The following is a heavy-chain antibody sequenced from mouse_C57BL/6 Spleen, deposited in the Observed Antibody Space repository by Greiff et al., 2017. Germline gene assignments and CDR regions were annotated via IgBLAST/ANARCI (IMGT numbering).Heavy chain of an antibody. CDR1: GFTFSSYA. D-gene: IGHD1-1*01. CDR3: ARDQDYSSDY. CDR2: ISDGGSYT. J-gene: IGHJ2*02. Sequence: EVQGEQSGGGLVKPGGSLKLSCAASGFTFSSYAMPWVRQTPGKRLEWVATISDGGSYTYYPDNVKGRFTISIDTANNTLYLQMSHLKSEDTAMYYCARDQDYSSDYWGQGTSLTVSS. V-gene: IGHV5-4*01.